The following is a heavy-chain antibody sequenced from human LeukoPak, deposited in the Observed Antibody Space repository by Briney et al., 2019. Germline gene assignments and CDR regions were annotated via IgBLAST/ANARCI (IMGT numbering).Heavy chain of an antibody. V-gene: IGHV3-30*04. CDR3: ARASRTAAAGMVSY. CDR1: GFTFSSYA. CDR2: ISYDGSNK. J-gene: IGHJ4*02. D-gene: IGHD6-13*01. Sequence: GGSLRLSCAASGFTFSSYAMHWVRQAPGKGLEWVAVISYDGSNKYYADSVKGRFTISRDNSKNTLYLQMNSLRAEDTAVYYCARASRTAAAGMVSYWGQGTLVTVSS.